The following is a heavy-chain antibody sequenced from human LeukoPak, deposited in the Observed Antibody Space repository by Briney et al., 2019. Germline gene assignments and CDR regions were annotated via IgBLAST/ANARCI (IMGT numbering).Heavy chain of an antibody. D-gene: IGHD6-6*01. J-gene: IGHJ4*02. CDR1: GNSISNYY. V-gene: IGHV4-59*08. Sequence: PSETLSLTCTVSGNSISNYYWNWIRQPPGKALEWIGYIHYSGGTNYNPSLKSRVTISVDTSKNQFSLKLSSVTAADTAVYYCAGSNPDGSSSKGYFDFWGQGTLVTVSS. CDR2: IHYSGGT. CDR3: AGSNPDGSSSKGYFDF.